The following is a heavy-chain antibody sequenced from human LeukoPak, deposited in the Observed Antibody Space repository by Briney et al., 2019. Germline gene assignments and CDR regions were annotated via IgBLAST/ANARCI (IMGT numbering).Heavy chain of an antibody. Sequence: ASVKVSCKASGYTFTIYYMHWVRQAPGQGLEWMGIINPSGGSTSYAQKFQGRVTMTRDTSTSTVYMELSSLRSEDTAVYYCARERTHITMIVVVANYYYGMDVWGQGTTVTVSS. CDR1: GYTFTIYY. CDR2: INPSGGST. V-gene: IGHV1-46*01. D-gene: IGHD3-22*01. CDR3: ARERTHITMIVVVANYYYGMDV. J-gene: IGHJ6*02.